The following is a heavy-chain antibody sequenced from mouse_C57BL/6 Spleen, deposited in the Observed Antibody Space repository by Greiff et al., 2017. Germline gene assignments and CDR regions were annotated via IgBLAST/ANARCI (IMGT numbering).Heavy chain of an antibody. CDR2: INYDGSST. CDR3: ARRGDYYAMDY. Sequence: EVKLMESEGGLVQPGSSMKLSCTASGFTFSDYYMAWVRQVPEKGLEWVANINYDGSSTYYLDSLKSRFIISRDNAKNILYLQMSGLKSEDTATYYCARRGDYYAMDYWGQGTSVTVSS. CDR1: GFTFSDYY. V-gene: IGHV5-16*01. J-gene: IGHJ4*01.